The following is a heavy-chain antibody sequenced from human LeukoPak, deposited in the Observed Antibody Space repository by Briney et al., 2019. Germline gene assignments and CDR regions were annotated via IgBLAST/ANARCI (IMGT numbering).Heavy chain of an antibody. D-gene: IGHD1-20*01. V-gene: IGHV4-38-2*02. CDR1: GYSISSGYY. CDR2: IYHSGST. J-gene: IGHJ6*02. Sequence: KPSETLSLTCTVSGYSISSGYYWGWIRQPPGKGLEWIGSIYHSGSTYYNPSLKSRVTISVDTSKNQFSLKLSSVTAADTAVYYCVITGTTQLYYYYGMDVWGQGTTVTVSS. CDR3: VITGTTQLYYYYGMDV.